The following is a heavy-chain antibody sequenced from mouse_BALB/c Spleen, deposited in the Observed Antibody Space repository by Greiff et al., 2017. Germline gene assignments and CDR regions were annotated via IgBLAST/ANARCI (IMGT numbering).Heavy chain of an antibody. V-gene: IGHV3-6*02. CDR3: AYGSSYYYAMDY. CDR2: ISYDGSN. J-gene: IGHJ4*01. Sequence: DVKLQESGPGLVKPSQSLSLTCSVTGYSITSGYYWNWIRQFPGNKLEWMGYISYDGSNNYNPSLKNRISITRDTSKNQFFLKLNSVTTEDTATYYCAYGSSYYYAMDYWGQGTSVTVSS. CDR1: GYSITSGYY. D-gene: IGHD1-1*01.